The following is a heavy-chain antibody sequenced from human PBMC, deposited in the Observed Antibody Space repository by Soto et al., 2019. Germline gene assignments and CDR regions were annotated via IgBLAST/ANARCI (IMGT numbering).Heavy chain of an antibody. CDR2: IWYDGGNK. D-gene: IGHD3-10*01. V-gene: IGHV3-33*01. J-gene: IGHJ4*02. CDR3: ASDQGIY. Sequence: QVPLVESGGGVVQPGRSPRLSCVASGFTFSNYGMHWVRQAPGKGLEWVAVIWYDGGNKLYADSVKGRFTISRDNSMNTLYLQMNSLRAEDTAVYYCASDQGIYWGQGTLVTVSS. CDR1: GFTFSNYG.